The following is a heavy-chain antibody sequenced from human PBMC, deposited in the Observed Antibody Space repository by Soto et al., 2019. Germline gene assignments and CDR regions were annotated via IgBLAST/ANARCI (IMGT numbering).Heavy chain of an antibody. J-gene: IGHJ4*02. CDR1: RYTLTELA. CDR2: FDPEDGET. CDR3: ATAGYCSGGSCYLFDY. D-gene: IGHD2-15*01. Sequence: ASVKVSWKVSRYTLTELAMHWVRQAPGKGLECMGGFDPEDGETIYAQKFQGRVTMTEDTSTDTAYMELSSLRSEDTAVYYCATAGYCSGGSCYLFDYWGQGTLVTVSS. V-gene: IGHV1-24*01.